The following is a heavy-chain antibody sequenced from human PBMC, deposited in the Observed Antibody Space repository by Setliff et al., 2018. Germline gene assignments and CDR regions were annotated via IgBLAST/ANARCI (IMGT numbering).Heavy chain of an antibody. Sequence: GSLRLSCAASGFTFSSYAMSWVRQAPGKGLEWVSAISGSGGSTYYADSVKGRFTISRDNSKNTLYLQLNSLRAEDTAVYYCAREGDGGVNQFDYWGQGTLVTVSS. CDR1: GFTFSSYA. D-gene: IGHD3-16*01. CDR2: ISGSGGST. V-gene: IGHV3-23*01. J-gene: IGHJ4*02. CDR3: AREGDGGVNQFDY.